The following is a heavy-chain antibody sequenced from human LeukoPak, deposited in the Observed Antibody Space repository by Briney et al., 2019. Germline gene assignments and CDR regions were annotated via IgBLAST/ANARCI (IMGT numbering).Heavy chain of an antibody. D-gene: IGHD6-19*01. J-gene: IGHJ4*02. Sequence: GGSLRLSCAASGFTFSSYAMSWVRQAPGKGLEWVSDIRGTGGSTYYADSVKGRFTISRDNSKNTLYLQMNSLRAEDTAVYYCAKARWEYSSGWWGIFDYWGQGTLVTVSS. V-gene: IGHV3-23*01. CDR2: IRGTGGST. CDR1: GFTFSSYA. CDR3: AKARWEYSSGWWGIFDY.